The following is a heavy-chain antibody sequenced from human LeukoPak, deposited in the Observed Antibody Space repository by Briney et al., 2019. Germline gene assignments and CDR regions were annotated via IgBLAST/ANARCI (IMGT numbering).Heavy chain of an antibody. CDR2: ISSNGGST. CDR1: GFTFSSYA. Sequence: GGSLRLSCAASGFTFSSYAMHWVRQAPGKGLEYVSAISSNGGSTYYANSVKGGFTISRDNSKNTLYLQMGSLRAEDMAVYYCARGFKFGDYVWGSYRYTVATYFDYWGQGTLVTVSS. J-gene: IGHJ4*02. D-gene: IGHD3-16*02. V-gene: IGHV3-64*01. CDR3: ARGFKFGDYVWGSYRYTVATYFDY.